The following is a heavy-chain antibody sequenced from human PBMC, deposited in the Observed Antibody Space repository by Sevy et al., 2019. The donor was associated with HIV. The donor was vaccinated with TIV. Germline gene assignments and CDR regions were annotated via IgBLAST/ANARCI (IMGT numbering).Heavy chain of an antibody. CDR3: VKDRNFGVVIVTTEMDY. J-gene: IGHJ4*02. V-gene: IGHV3-64D*06. CDR1: GFTFSSYA. CDR2: ISSNGGST. D-gene: IGHD3-3*01. Sequence: GGSLRLSCSASGFTFSSYAMHWVRQAPGKGLEYVSAISSNGGSTYYADSVKGGFTISRDNSKNTLYLQMSSLRAEDKAVYYCVKDRNFGVVIVTTEMDYWGQGTLVTVSS.